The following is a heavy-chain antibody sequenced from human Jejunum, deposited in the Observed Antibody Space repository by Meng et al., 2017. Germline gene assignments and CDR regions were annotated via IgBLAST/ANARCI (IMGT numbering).Heavy chain of an antibody. CDR3: ERGYCFAGRWYGGGFDY. CDR2: IQVDGSEK. J-gene: IGHJ4*02. Sequence: GGSLRLSCEASGFTFRSYWMSWVRQAPGKGLEWVANIQVDGSEKYYVDSVKGRFSISRDNTKNSLYLEMNSLRAEDTAVYYCERGYCFAGRWYGGGFDYWGQGTLVTVSS. V-gene: IGHV3-7*01. CDR1: GFTFRSYW. D-gene: IGHD2-15*01.